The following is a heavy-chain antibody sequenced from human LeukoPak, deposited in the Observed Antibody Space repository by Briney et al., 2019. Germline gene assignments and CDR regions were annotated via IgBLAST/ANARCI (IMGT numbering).Heavy chain of an antibody. J-gene: IGHJ5*02. CDR2: INPNSGGT. D-gene: IGHD3-22*01. CDR1: GYTFTGYY. CDR3: ARVHLGDVAAYYYDSSGYENPNWFDP. Sequence: GASVKVSCKASGYTFTGYYMHWVRQAPGQGLEWMGWINPNSGGTNYAQKFQGRVTMTRDTSISTAYMELSRLRSDDTAVYYCARVHLGDVAAYYYDSSGYENPNWFDPWGQGTLVTVSS. V-gene: IGHV1-2*02.